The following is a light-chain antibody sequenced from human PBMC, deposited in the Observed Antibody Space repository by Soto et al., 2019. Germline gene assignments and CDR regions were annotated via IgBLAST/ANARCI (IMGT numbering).Light chain of an antibody. V-gene: IGKV1-9*01. Sequence: DIQLTQSPSFLSASVGDRVIITCRASQGISSYLAWYQQKPGKAPKLLIYAASTLQSGVPSTFSGSGSGTDFTLIISSLQPEDFATYYCQQLVSSPLTFGGGTKVEIK. CDR3: QQLVSSPLT. J-gene: IGKJ4*01. CDR2: AAS. CDR1: QGISSY.